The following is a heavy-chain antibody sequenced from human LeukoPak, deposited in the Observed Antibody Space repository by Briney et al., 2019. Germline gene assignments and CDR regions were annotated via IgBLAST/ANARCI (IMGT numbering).Heavy chain of an antibody. CDR2: ICGDDNST. V-gene: IGHV3-23*01. D-gene: IGHD6-13*01. CDR3: ARIAAIGIHDASDI. J-gene: IGHJ3*02. CDR1: GFTFSTYA. Sequence: PGGSLRLSCAASGFTFSTYAMTWVRQSPGKGLEWGSAICGDDNSTYYADSVKVRFTISRDNSKNTLYLQMNNLRPEDTALYSCARIAAIGIHDASDIWGQGTLVTVSS.